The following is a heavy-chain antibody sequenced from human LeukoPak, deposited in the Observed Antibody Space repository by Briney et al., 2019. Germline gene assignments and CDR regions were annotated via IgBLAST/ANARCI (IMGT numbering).Heavy chain of an antibody. V-gene: IGHV4-59*01. CDR1: GASITSYY. J-gene: IGHJ4*02. Sequence: SETLSLTCAVSGASITSYYWTWIRQPPGKGLEWVGYIYHTGNIKYNPSLNSRVTISIDTSKNQFSLKLSSVTAADTAVYYCARFGSGWWYNDYWGQGTLVTVSS. D-gene: IGHD6-19*01. CDR2: IYHTGNI. CDR3: ARFGSGWWYNDY.